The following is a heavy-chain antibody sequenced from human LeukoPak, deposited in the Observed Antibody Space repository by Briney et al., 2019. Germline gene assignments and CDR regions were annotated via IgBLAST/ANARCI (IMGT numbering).Heavy chain of an antibody. CDR1: GFTFSSYP. D-gene: IGHD4-17*01. CDR2: ISADGSYQ. CDR3: AKDTTVNFPFRGYFDY. V-gene: IGHV3-30*18. Sequence: GGSLRLSCGASGFTFSSYPMNWVRQAPGKGLEWVALISADGSYQYYADSVKGRFTISRDNSKNTLYLQMNSLRAEDTAVYYCAKDTTVNFPFRGYFDYWGQGTLVTVSS. J-gene: IGHJ4*02.